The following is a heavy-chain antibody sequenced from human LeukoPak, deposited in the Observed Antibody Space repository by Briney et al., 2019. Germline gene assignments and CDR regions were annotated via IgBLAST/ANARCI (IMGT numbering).Heavy chain of an antibody. J-gene: IGHJ4*02. CDR1: GGSLSGYY. CDR2: INHSGST. V-gene: IGHV4-34*01. CDR3: ARESGSGFDY. Sequence: TASETLSLTCAVSGGSLSGYYWSWIRQPPGKGLEWIGEINHSGSTNYNPSLKSRVTISVDTSKNQFSLKLSSVTAADTAVYYCARESGSGFDYWGQGTLVTVSS. D-gene: IGHD3-10*01.